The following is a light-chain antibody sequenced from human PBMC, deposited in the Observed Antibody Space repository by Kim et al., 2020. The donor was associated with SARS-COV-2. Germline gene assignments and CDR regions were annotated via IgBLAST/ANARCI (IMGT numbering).Light chain of an antibody. CDR3: QAWDSSTAV. Sequence: VTPGQTASITCSGDNLGDKYACWYQQKPGQSPVLGIYQDSKRPSGIPERFSGSNSGNTATLTISGTQAMDEADYYCQAWDSSTAVFGGGTQLTVL. CDR2: QDS. CDR1: NLGDKY. J-gene: IGLJ2*01. V-gene: IGLV3-1*01.